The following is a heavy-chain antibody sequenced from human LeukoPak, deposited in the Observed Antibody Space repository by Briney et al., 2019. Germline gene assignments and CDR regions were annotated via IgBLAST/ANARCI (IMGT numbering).Heavy chain of an antibody. CDR3: AKDFWYSSCWWGRGFDH. J-gene: IGHJ4*02. CDR2: INGDGGTT. V-gene: IGHV3-43*02. D-gene: IGHD6-19*01. Sequence: GGSLRLSCAASGFTFDDYAMHWVRQAPGKGLEWVSFINGDGGTTLYADSVKGRFTISRDNSKNSLYLQMNSLTTEDTALYYCAKDFWYSSCWWGRGFDHWGQGSLVTVSS. CDR1: GFTFDDYA.